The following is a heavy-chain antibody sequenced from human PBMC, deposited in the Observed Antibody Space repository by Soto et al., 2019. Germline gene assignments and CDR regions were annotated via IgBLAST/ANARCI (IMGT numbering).Heavy chain of an antibody. CDR2: LSYDGTIT. CDR1: GFTISNYG. CDR3: ATTRVGPCSSSICFSGIFDGMDV. D-gene: IGHD2-2*01. V-gene: IGHV3-30-3*01. Sequence: GGSLRLSCAASGFTISNYGMHWVRQAPGKGLEWVAVLSYDGTITYYADSVKGRFTISRDNSKNTLYLQMNSLRTEDTAVYYCATTRVGPCSSSICFSGIFDGMDVWGQGTTVTVSS. J-gene: IGHJ6*01.